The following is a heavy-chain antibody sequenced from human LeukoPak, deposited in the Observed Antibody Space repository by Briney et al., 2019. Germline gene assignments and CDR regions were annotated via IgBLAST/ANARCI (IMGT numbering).Heavy chain of an antibody. CDR2: IIPIFGTA. V-gene: IGHV1-69*13. J-gene: IGHJ4*02. Sequence: SVKVSCKASRGTFSSYVISWVRQAAGQEREWMGGIIPIFGTANYAQKFQGRVTITADESTSTAYMELSSLRSEDTAVYYCAREYLSPPSSGSYFPFDYWGQGTLVTVSS. CDR3: AREYLSPPSSGSYFPFDY. CDR1: RGTFSSYV. D-gene: IGHD1-26*01.